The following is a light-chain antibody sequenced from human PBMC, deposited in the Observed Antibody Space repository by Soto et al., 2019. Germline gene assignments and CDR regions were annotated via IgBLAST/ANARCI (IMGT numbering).Light chain of an antibody. CDR2: GAS. J-gene: IGKJ4*01. V-gene: IGKV3-20*01. Sequence: EIVLTQSPGTLSLSPGERATLSCRASQSVSSSYLAWYQQKPGQAPRLLIYGASSRATGIPDRFSGSGSGKAFPPTITSLEPKDLQVNNCRHCGASLLNFGGGPRV. CDR3: RHCGASLLN. CDR1: QSVSSSY.